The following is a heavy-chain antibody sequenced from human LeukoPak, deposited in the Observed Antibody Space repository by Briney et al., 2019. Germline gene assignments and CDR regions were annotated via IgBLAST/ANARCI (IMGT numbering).Heavy chain of an antibody. J-gene: IGHJ3*02. Sequence: SETLSLXCTVSGDSSSRGNNYWTWSRQPAGKGPEWIGRISTGGNTNYNPSLKSQVTISRHTSKNQFSLNLNFVTAADTAIYYCARDRAGDSFDIWGQGTLVTVSS. CDR1: GDSSSRGNNY. CDR2: ISTGGNT. D-gene: IGHD7-27*01. CDR3: ARDRAGDSFDI. V-gene: IGHV4-61*02.